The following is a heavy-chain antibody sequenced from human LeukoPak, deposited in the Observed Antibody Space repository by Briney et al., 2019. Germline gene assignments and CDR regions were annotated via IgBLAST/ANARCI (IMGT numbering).Heavy chain of an antibody. CDR2: TYYRFKWYN. CDR3: ARDIGLVLDY. CDR1: GDSVSRNSAA. D-gene: IGHD6-6*01. J-gene: IGHJ4*02. V-gene: IGHV6-1*01. Sequence: SQTLSLTCAISGDSVSRNSAAWNWIRQSPSRGLEWLGRTYYRFKWYNDNAVSVKSRITINPDTSKNQCSLQLNSVTPEDTAVYYCARDIGLVLDYWGQGTLVTVSS.